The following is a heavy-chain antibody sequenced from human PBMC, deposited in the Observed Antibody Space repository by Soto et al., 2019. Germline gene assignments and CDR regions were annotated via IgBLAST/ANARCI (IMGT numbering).Heavy chain of an antibody. CDR1: GFTFSSYG. CDR2: IWYDGSNK. D-gene: IGHD5-18*01. Sequence: GGSLRLSCAASGFTFSSYGMHWVRQAPGKGLEWVAVIWYDGSNKYYADSVKGRFTISRDNSKNTLYLQMNSLRAEDTAVYYCARGGSRGYSYGSNWYFDLWGRGTLVTVSS. J-gene: IGHJ2*01. CDR3: ARGGSRGYSYGSNWYFDL. V-gene: IGHV3-33*01.